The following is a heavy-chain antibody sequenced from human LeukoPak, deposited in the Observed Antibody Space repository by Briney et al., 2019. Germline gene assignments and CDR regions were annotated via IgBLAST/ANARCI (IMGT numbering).Heavy chain of an antibody. CDR2: MNPNGGSR. Sequence: ASVKVSCKASGYTFTSYDINWVRQATGQGLEWMGWMNPNGGSRGYGQKFQGRITMTRNTSISTAYMELNSLRSEDTDLYYRVRDCRSTNCNPTWGQGTLVTVSS. D-gene: IGHD2-2*01. CDR3: VRDCRSTNCNPT. J-gene: IGHJ4*02. V-gene: IGHV1-8*01. CDR1: GYTFTSYD.